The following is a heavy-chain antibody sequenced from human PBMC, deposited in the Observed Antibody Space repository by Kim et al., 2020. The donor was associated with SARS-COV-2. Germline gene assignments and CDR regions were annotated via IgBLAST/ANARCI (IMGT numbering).Heavy chain of an antibody. J-gene: IGHJ6*02. Sequence: VKGRFTISRDNSKNTLYLQMNSLRAEDTAVYYCAKGSRGNSIYYYYGMDVWGQGTTVTVSS. D-gene: IGHD4-4*01. CDR3: AKGSRGNSIYYYYGMDV. V-gene: IGHV3-30*02.